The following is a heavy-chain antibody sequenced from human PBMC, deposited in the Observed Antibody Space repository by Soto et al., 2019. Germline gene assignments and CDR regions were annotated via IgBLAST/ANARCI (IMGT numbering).Heavy chain of an antibody. CDR1: GFTFRNAW. D-gene: IGHD1-1*01. V-gene: IGHV3-15*01. CDR3: TTGGLGT. J-gene: IGHJ3*01. Sequence: EVQLVESGGGLVKPGGSLRLSCAASGFTFRNAWMSWVRQAPGKGLEWVGRIKSETNGGTTDYTAPVKGRFTISRDDSRNPLYLQMNSLKTEDTAVYYCTTGGLGTWGQGTMVSVSS. CDR2: IKSETNGGTT.